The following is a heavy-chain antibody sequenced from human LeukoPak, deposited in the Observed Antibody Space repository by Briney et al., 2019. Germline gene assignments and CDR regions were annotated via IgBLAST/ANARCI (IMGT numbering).Heavy chain of an antibody. J-gene: IGHJ6*03. Sequence: SETLSLTCGVYGGPFSGYYWSWIRQPAGKGLEWVGRIYTSGSTNYNPSLKSRVTISLDTSKNQFSLKLSSVTAADSAVYYCAREVGFGYFYYYMDVWGKGTTVTVSS. D-gene: IGHD3-10*01. CDR2: IYTSGST. V-gene: IGHV4-4*07. CDR3: AREVGFGYFYYYMDV. CDR1: GGPFSGYY.